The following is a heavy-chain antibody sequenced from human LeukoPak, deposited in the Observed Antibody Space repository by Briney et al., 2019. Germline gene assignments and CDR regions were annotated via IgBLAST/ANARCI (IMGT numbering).Heavy chain of an antibody. CDR2: LIPLSGAP. CDR1: GGTFRDYS. CDR3: ARDKLGINWFDP. Sequence: SVKVSCKASGGTFRDYSISWVRQAPGQGLEWMGSLIPLSGAPKYAQKFQGRVTISADESTSTAYMELSSLRSEDTVVYYCARDKLGINWFDPWGQGTLVTVSS. J-gene: IGHJ5*02. D-gene: IGHD7-27*01. V-gene: IGHV1-69*15.